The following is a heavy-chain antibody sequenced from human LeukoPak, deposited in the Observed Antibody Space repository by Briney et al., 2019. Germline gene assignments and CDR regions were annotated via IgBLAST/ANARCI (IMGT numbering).Heavy chain of an antibody. CDR2: IYYSGST. V-gene: IGHV4-39*01. Sequence: PSETLSLTCTVSGGSISSSSYSWGWIRQPPGKGLEWIGSIYYSGSTYYNPSLKSRVTISVDTSKNQFSLKLSSVTAADTAVYYCARHQRSYDILTGYSGPYFDYWGQGTLVTVSS. J-gene: IGHJ4*02. CDR3: ARHQRSYDILTGYSGPYFDY. CDR1: GGSISSSSYS. D-gene: IGHD3-9*01.